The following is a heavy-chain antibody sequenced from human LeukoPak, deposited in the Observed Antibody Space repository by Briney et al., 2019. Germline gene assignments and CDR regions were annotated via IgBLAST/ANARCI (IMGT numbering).Heavy chain of an antibody. CDR2: INPSGGST. Sequence: ASVKVSCKASGYTFTSYYMHWVRQAPGQGLEWMGIINPSGGSTSYAQKFQGRVTMTRDTSTSTVYMELSSLRSEDTAVYYCARDQSRLDKHIVVVTAIHGAFDIWGQGTMVTVSS. D-gene: IGHD2-21*02. V-gene: IGHV1-46*01. CDR3: ARDQSRLDKHIVVVTAIHGAFDI. J-gene: IGHJ3*02. CDR1: GYTFTSYY.